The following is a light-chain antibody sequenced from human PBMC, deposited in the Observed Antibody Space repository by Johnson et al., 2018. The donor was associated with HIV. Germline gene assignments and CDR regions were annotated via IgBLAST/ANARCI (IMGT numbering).Light chain of an antibody. CDR3: GTWDNSLRSYV. CDR1: YSNIGDNY. J-gene: IGLJ1*01. CDR2: ENK. V-gene: IGLV1-51*02. Sequence: QSVLTQPPSVSAAAGQKVTISCSGTYSNIGDNYVSWYQQLPGTAPKVLIYENKRRPSGTPDRFSGSKSGTSPTMAITGLQTGDGADYYCGTWDNSLRSYVFGTGTKVTVL.